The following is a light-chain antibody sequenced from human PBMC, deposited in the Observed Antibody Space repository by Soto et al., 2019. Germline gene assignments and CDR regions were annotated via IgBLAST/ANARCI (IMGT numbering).Light chain of an antibody. V-gene: IGKV3-20*01. CDR1: QSVTSRY. CDR3: QQYNNSPEYT. J-gene: IGKJ2*01. Sequence: EIVLTQSPGTLSLSPGERATLSCKASQSVTSRYLAWYQQKPGQAPRLLIYGASSRATGIPDRFSGSGSGADFTLTISRLEPEDCAVYFCQQYNNSPEYTFCQGTTLAIK. CDR2: GAS.